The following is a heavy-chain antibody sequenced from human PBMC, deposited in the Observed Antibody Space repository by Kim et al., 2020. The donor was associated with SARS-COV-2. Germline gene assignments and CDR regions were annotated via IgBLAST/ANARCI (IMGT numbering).Heavy chain of an antibody. V-gene: IGHV4-34*01. J-gene: IGHJ3*02. Sequence: SETLSLTCAVYGGSFSGYYWSWIRQPPGKGLEWIGEINHSGSTNYNPSLKSRVTISVDTSKNQFSLKLSSVTAADTAVYYCARGRDGYNSWAFDIWGQGTMVTVSS. D-gene: IGHD5-12*01. CDR2: INHSGST. CDR1: GGSFSGYY. CDR3: ARGRDGYNSWAFDI.